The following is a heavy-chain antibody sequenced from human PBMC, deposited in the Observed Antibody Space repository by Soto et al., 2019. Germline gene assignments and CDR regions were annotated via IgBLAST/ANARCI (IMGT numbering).Heavy chain of an antibody. Sequence: QVHLVQSGAEVKNPGASVKVSCKGSGYDFTTYGITWVRQAPGQGLEWMAWISAHNGNTNYAPNLQGRVTVTRDTSTSTAYTELRSRRCDGTAVYYCARGRYGDYWGQGALVTVSS. D-gene: IGHD1-1*01. CDR2: ISAHNGNT. J-gene: IGHJ4*02. CDR3: ARGRYGDY. CDR1: GYDFTTYG. V-gene: IGHV1-18*01.